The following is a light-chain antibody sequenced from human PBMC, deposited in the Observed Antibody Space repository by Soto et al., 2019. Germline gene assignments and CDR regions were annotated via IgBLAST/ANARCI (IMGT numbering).Light chain of an antibody. Sequence: QSVLTQPASVSGSPGQTITISCTGTSSDIGGYNAVSWYQHHPGKAPKLIIYEVTHRPSGVSDRFSASKSGNTASLTISGLQAEDEADYYCQSYDSSLSASYVFGTGTKVTVL. CDR3: QSYDSSLSASYV. CDR1: SSDIGGYNA. CDR2: EVT. J-gene: IGLJ1*01. V-gene: IGLV2-14*01.